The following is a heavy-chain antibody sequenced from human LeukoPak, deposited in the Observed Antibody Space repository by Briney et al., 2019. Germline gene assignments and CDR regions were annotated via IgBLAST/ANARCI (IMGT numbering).Heavy chain of an antibody. CDR1: GGSISSYY. CDR2: IYYSGST. Sequence: SETLSLTCTVSGGSISSYYWSWIRQPPGKGLEWIGYIYYSGSTNYNASLKSRVTISVDTSKNQFSLRLSSVTAADTAIYYCARRAGTGDRDYFDSWGQGTLVTVSS. V-gene: IGHV4-59*08. CDR3: ARRAGTGDRDYFDS. D-gene: IGHD3/OR15-3a*01. J-gene: IGHJ4*02.